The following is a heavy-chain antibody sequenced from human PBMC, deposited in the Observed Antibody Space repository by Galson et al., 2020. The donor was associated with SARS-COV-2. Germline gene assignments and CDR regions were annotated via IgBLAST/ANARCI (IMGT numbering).Heavy chain of an antibody. D-gene: IGHD1-1*01. CDR3: ARVGGNDGWNWFDP. J-gene: IGHJ5*02. CDR1: GGSTSKYY. V-gene: IGHV4-59*01. Sequence: SETLSLTCSVSGGSTSKYYWSWIRQSPGKGLEWIGNIYYSGGTKYNPPLKSRVSMSVDTSENQFSLKLNSVTAADTAVYYCARVGGNDGWNWFDPWGQGTLVTVSS. CDR2: IYYSGGT.